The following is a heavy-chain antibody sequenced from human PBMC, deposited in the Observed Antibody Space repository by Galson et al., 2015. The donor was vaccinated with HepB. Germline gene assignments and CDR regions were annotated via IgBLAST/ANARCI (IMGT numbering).Heavy chain of an antibody. CDR2: ISGSGANI. CDR1: GFTFSSYA. D-gene: IGHD3-3*01. J-gene: IGHJ4*02. Sequence: SLRPSCAASGFTFSSYAMVWVRQAPGKGLEWVSSISGSGANIYYADSVKGRFTSSRDNSKNMLYLQMNSLRAEDTAVHYCARESATYARRGFEDHWGQGTLVTVSS. V-gene: IGHV3-23*01. CDR3: ARESATYARRGFEDH.